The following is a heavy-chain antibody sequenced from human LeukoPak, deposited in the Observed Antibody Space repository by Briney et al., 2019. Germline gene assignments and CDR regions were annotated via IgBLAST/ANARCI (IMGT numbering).Heavy chain of an antibody. D-gene: IGHD6-19*01. CDR3: AKSTYSSGWSWDY. CDR2: ISGSGGST. J-gene: IGHJ4*02. Sequence: GGSLRLSYAASGFTFSSYAMSWVRQAPGKGLEWVSAISGSGGSTYYADSVKGRFTISRDNSKNTLYLQMNSLRAEDTAVYYCAKSTYSSGWSWDYWGQGTLVTVSS. CDR1: GFTFSSYA. V-gene: IGHV3-23*01.